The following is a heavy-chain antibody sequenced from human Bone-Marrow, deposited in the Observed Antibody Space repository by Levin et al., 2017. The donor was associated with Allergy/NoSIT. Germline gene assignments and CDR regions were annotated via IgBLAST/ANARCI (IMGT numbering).Heavy chain of an antibody. D-gene: IGHD2-2*01. Sequence: GGSLRLSCAASGFTFSDYYMSWIRQAPGKGLEWVSYISAIDNTIYYADSVKGRFTISRDNAKNSLYLQMNSLRAEDTAVYYCARTLYCSSTRCYVYYYYGLDAWGQGTTVTVSS. V-gene: IGHV3-11*01. CDR3: ARTLYCSSTRCYVYYYYGLDA. J-gene: IGHJ6*02. CDR1: GFTFSDYY. CDR2: ISAIDNTI.